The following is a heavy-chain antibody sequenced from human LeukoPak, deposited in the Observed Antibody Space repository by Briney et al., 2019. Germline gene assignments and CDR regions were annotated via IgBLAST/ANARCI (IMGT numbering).Heavy chain of an antibody. CDR1: GGSISSGSYY. V-gene: IGHV4-61*02. CDR3: ARGSGGWEYFDY. J-gene: IGHJ4*02. Sequence: PSETLSLTCTVSGGSISSGSYYWSWIRQPAGKGLEWIGRIYTSGSTNYNPSLKSRVTISVDTSKNQFSLKLSSVTAADTAVYYCARGSGGWEYFDYWGQGTLVTVSS. D-gene: IGHD1-26*01. CDR2: IYTSGST.